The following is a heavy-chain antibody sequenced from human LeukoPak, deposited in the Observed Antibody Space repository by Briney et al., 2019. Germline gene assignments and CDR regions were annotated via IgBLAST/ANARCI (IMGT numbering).Heavy chain of an antibody. CDR3: APLGIGVVTN. D-gene: IGHD6-19*01. J-gene: IGHJ4*02. CDR2: ISYDGSNK. Sequence: GRSLRLSCAASGFTFSTYGMHWVRQAPGKGLEWVALISYDGSNKNYAESVKGRFTISRDNSNNTLYLQMNSLRAEDTAVYYCAPLGIGVVTNWGQGTLVTVSS. V-gene: IGHV3-30*03. CDR1: GFTFSTYG.